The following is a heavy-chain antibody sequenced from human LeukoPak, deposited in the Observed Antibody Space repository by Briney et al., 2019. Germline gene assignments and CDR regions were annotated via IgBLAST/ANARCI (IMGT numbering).Heavy chain of an antibody. CDR2: ISSNGGST. Sequence: GGSLRLSCAASGFTFSSYAMHWVRQAPGKGLEYVSAISSNGGSTYYANSVKGRFTISRDNSKNTLYLQMGSLRAEDMAVYYCASHSSGYYYVWRAFGIWGQGTMVTVSS. V-gene: IGHV3-64*01. CDR1: GFTFSSYA. CDR3: ASHSSGYYYVWRAFGI. J-gene: IGHJ3*02. D-gene: IGHD3-22*01.